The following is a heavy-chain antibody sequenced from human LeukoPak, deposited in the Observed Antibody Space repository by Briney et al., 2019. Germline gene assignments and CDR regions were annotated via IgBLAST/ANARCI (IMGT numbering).Heavy chain of an antibody. CDR2: ITSSSRTI. CDR1: GFTLSNYN. CDR3: VTDPGTQGSIDY. Sequence: GGSLRLSCVASGFTLSNYNMNWVRQAPGKGLEWVSYITSSSRTIYYADSVKGRFTVSRDNAKNSLYLQMNSLRTEDTAVYYCVTDPGTQGSIDYWGQGTLVTVSS. J-gene: IGHJ4*02. V-gene: IGHV3-48*04. D-gene: IGHD3-10*01.